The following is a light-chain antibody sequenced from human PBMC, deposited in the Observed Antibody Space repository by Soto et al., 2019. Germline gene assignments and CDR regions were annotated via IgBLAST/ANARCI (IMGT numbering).Light chain of an antibody. J-gene: IGKJ2*01. CDR1: QSIGTL. CDR3: QQSYSTLGA. CDR2: AAS. V-gene: IGKV1-39*01. Sequence: DIQMTQSPSTLSASLGAKVTITCRASQSIGTLLAWYQQKPGKAPKLLISAASRLQSGVPSRFSGSGSGTDFTLTISSLQPEDFATYYCQQSYSTLGAFGQGTKLEIK.